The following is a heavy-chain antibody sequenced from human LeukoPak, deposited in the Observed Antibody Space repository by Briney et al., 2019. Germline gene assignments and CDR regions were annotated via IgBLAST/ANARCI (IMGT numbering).Heavy chain of an antibody. CDR1: GGTFSSCA. J-gene: IGHJ4*02. D-gene: IGHD2-15*01. CDR2: IIPIFGTA. V-gene: IGHV1-69*05. Sequence: ASVKVSCKASGGTFSSCAISWVRQAPGQGREWMGGIIPIFGTANYAQKFQGRVTITTDESTSTAYMELSSLRSEDTAVYYCARGSKVLVAATYDWGQGTLVTVSS. CDR3: ARGSKVLVAATYD.